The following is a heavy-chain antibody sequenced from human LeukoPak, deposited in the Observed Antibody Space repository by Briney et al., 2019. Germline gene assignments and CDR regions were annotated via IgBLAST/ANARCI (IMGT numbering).Heavy chain of an antibody. CDR3: ARGMAVAGTMLYYYYGMDV. V-gene: IGHV3-23*01. CDR2: ISGSGGST. Sequence: PGGSLRLSCAASGFTFSSYAMSWVRQAPGKGLEWVSAISGSGGSTYYADSVKGRFTISRDNSKNTLYLQMNSLRAEDTAVYYCARGMAVAGTMLYYYYGMDVWGQGTTVTVSS. D-gene: IGHD6-19*01. J-gene: IGHJ6*02. CDR1: GFTFSSYA.